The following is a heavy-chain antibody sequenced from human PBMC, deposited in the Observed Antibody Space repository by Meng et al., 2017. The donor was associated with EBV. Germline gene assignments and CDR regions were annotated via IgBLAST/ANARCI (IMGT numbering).Heavy chain of an antibody. CDR1: GGSISSSSYY. V-gene: IGHV4-39*07. D-gene: IGHD3-10*01. Sequence: QLQLQESGPGLVEPSETLALTCTVSGGSISSSSYYWGWIRQPPGKGLEWIGSIYYSGSTYYNPSLKSRVTISVDTSKNQFSLKLSSVTAADTAVYYCARSSPVRFGELSNWGQGTLVTVSS. J-gene: IGHJ4*02. CDR2: IYYSGST. CDR3: ARSSPVRFGELSN.